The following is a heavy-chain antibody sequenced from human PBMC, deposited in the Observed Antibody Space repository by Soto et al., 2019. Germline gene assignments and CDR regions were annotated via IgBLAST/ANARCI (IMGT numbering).Heavy chain of an antibody. CDR1: GGSISSGGYY. CDR2: IYYLGST. Sequence: QVQLQESGPGLVKPSQTLSLTCTVSGGSISSGGYYWNWIRQHPGKGLEWIGYIYYLGSTYYNPSLKRRFTISLDTSKNQFSLKLSSVTAADTAVYYCPRSVFPWGQGTLVTVSS. V-gene: IGHV4-31*03. CDR3: PRSVFP. J-gene: IGHJ5*02.